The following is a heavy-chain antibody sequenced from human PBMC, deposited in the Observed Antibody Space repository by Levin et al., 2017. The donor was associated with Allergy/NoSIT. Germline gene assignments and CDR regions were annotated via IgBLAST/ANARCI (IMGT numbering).Heavy chain of an antibody. CDR3: AIHSSGSYYFTPFDY. J-gene: IGHJ4*02. D-gene: IGHD1-26*01. Sequence: GGSLRLSCAASGFTFTSYAMSWVRQAPGKGLEWVSAISGSGGTTSYADSVKGRFTISRDNSKNTLYLQMNSLRAEDTAVYYCAIHSSGSYYFTPFDYWGQGTLVSVSS. CDR2: ISGSGGTT. CDR1: GFTFTSYA. V-gene: IGHV3-23*01.